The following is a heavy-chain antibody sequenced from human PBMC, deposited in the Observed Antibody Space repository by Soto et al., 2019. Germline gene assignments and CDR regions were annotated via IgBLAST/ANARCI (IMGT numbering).Heavy chain of an antibody. CDR2: IYYSGST. CDR1: GGSISSYY. V-gene: IGHV4-39*01. CDR3: ARVSGSYYYGMDV. Sequence: PSETLSLTCTVSGGSISSYYWSWIRQPPGKGLEWIGSIYYSGSTYYNPSLKSRVTISVDTSKNQFSLKLSSVTAADTAVYYCARVSGSYYYGMDVWGQGTTVTVSS. D-gene: IGHD1-26*01. J-gene: IGHJ6*02.